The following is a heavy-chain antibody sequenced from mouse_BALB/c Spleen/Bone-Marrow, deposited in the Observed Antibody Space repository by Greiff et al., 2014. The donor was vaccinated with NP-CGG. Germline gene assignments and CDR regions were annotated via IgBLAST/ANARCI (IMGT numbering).Heavy chain of an antibody. J-gene: IGHJ3*01. D-gene: IGHD2-3*01. Sequence: EVKLQESGGDLVQPGGSLKLSCAASGFDFSRYWMTWVRQAPGKGLEWIGEINPDSSTINYTPSLKDKFIISRDNAKNTLYLQMSKVRSEDTALYYCTRNGYYGWIAYWGQGTLVTVSA. V-gene: IGHV4-1*02. CDR2: INPDSSTI. CDR1: GFDFSRYW. CDR3: TRNGYYGWIAY.